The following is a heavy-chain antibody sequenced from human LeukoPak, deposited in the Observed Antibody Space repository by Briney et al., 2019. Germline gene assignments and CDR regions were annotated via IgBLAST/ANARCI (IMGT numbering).Heavy chain of an antibody. V-gene: IGHV3-74*01. CDR1: GFTFSSYW. J-gene: IGHJ3*02. Sequence: GGSLRLSCAASGFTFSSYWMHWVRQGPGKGLVWVSRINSDGSSTRNADSVKGRFTISRDNAKNSLSLQMNSLRAEDTAIYYCARDRRVGATWSVGAFDIWGQGTTVTVSS. D-gene: IGHD1-26*01. CDR3: ARDRRVGATWSVGAFDI. CDR2: INSDGSST.